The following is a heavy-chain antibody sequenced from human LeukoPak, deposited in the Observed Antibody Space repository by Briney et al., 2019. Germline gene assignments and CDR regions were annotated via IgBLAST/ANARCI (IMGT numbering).Heavy chain of an antibody. CDR2: ISGSGGST. J-gene: IGHJ3*01. V-gene: IGHV3-23*01. D-gene: IGHD2-2*01. CDR1: GFTFSSYA. Sequence: QPGGSLGLSCAASGFTFSSYAMSWVRQAPGKGLEWVSAISGSGGSTYYADSVKGRFTISRDNSKNTLYLQMNSLRAEDTAVYYCAKDSGIVVVPAAIWDDWGQGTMVTVSS. CDR3: AKDSGIVVVPAAIWDD.